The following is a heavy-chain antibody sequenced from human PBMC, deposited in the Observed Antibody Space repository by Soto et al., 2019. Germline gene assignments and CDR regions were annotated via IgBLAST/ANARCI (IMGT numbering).Heavy chain of an antibody. V-gene: IGHV3-48*01. CDR3: ARDYRNVWYYDY. CDR2: ISSSSTTM. D-gene: IGHD2-8*01. Sequence: PGGALRLSCAASGFCFSSYSMNWVRQAPGKGLEWVSYISSSSTTMYYADSVKGRFTISRDNAKNSLYLQMNSLRAEDTGVYYCARDYRNVWYYDYWGQGALVTVST. J-gene: IGHJ4*02. CDR1: GFCFSSYS.